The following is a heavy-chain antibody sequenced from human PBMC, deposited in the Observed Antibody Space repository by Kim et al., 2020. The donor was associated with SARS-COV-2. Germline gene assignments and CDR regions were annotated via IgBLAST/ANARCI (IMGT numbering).Heavy chain of an antibody. CDR3: AKYSSSWNSAGYYYYGMDV. CDR2: INPNSGGT. Sequence: ASVKVSCKASGYTFTGYYMHWVRQAPGQGLEWMGWINPNSGGTNYAQKFQGRVTMTRDTSISTAYMELSRLRSDDTAVYYCAKYSSSWNSAGYYYYGMDVWGQGPTVTVSS. D-gene: IGHD6-13*01. V-gene: IGHV1-2*02. CDR1: GYTFTGYY. J-gene: IGHJ6*02.